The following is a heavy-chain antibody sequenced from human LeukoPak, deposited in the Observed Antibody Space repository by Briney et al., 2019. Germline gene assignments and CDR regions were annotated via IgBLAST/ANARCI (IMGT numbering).Heavy chain of an antibody. J-gene: IGHJ4*02. CDR1: AFTFSSYA. CDR3: VKGGRYSGSSADF. CDR2: ISTDGGHT. V-gene: IGHV3-64D*09. D-gene: IGHD6-6*01. Sequence: GGSLRLSCSTSAFTFSSYAMHWVRQAPGKGLQYVSAISTDGGHTYYADSVKGRFTISRDNSKNTLYLQMSSLRAEDTAVYYCVKGGRYSGSSADFWGQGTLVTVSS.